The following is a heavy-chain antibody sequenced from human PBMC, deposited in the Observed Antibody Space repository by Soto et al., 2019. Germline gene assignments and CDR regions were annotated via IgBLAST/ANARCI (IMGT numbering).Heavy chain of an antibody. CDR1: GYIFTRYW. Sequence: GEFLKISCKGSGYIFTRYWIGWVRQMPGKGLEWMGMIYPGDSDTRYRPSFQGQVTISADKSISTAYLQWGSLKASDTAMYYCARPRISTSSDDFDVWGQGTMVTVSS. CDR2: IYPGDSDT. CDR3: ARPRISTSSDDFDV. V-gene: IGHV5-51*01. J-gene: IGHJ3*01. D-gene: IGHD6-6*01.